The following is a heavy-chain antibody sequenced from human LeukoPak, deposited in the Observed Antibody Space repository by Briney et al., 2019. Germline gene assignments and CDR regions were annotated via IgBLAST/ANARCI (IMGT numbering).Heavy chain of an antibody. D-gene: IGHD3-10*01. Sequence: GGSLRLSCAASGFTFSSYAMHWVRQAPGKGLEWVAVMSFDGDNKYYVDSVKGRFTVSRDISKNTVYLHMNSLRAEDTALYYCAKNYFGSGSYYNGLDYWGQGTLVTVSS. V-gene: IGHV3-30*18. J-gene: IGHJ4*02. CDR1: GFTFSSYA. CDR3: AKNYFGSGSYYNGLDY. CDR2: MSFDGDNK.